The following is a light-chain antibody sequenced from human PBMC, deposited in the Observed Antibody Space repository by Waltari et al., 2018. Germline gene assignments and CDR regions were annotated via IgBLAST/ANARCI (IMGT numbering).Light chain of an antibody. Sequence: SSELTQDPAVSVALGQTVRITCQGDSLRSYSARWYQQKPGQAPVVFIYGKNNRPSGIPDRFSGASSGNTASLTITGAQAEDEADYYCNSRDSSDNHLVFGGGTKLTVL. V-gene: IGLV3-19*01. CDR1: SLRSYS. CDR2: GKN. J-gene: IGLJ2*01. CDR3: NSRDSSDNHLV.